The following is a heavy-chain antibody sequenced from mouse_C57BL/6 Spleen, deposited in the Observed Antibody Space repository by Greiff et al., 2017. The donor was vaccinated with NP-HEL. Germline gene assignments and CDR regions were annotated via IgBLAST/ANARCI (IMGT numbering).Heavy chain of an antibody. CDR2: IYPGGGYT. CDR1: GYTFTNYW. J-gene: IGHJ1*03. CDR3: ARRYGSSYVDWYFDV. V-gene: IGHV1-63*01. Sequence: QVQLQHSGAELVRPGTSVKMSCKASGYTFTNYWIGWAKQRPGHGLEWIGDIYPGGGYTNYNEKFKGKATLTADKSSSTAYMQFSSLTSEDSAIYDCARRYGSSYVDWYFDVWGTGTTVTVSS. D-gene: IGHD1-1*01.